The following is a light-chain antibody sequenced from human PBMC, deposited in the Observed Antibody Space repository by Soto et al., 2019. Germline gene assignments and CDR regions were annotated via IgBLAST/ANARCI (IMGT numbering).Light chain of an antibody. CDR2: EAS. V-gene: IGKV3-20*01. CDR3: QQYGRSPPSWT. Sequence: EIVLTQSPGTLSLSPGERATLSCRASQSVSSSYLAWYQQKPGQPPRLLISEASTRATGIPDRFSGSGSGTDSTLTISSLEPEDFAVYYCQQYGRSPPSWTFGQGTKVEI. J-gene: IGKJ1*01. CDR1: QSVSSSY.